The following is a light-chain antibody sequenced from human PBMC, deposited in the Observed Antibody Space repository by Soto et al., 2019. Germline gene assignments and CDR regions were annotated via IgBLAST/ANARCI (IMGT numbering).Light chain of an antibody. V-gene: IGLV1-47*01. CDR3: ATWDDSLV. J-gene: IGLJ2*01. CDR2: RNN. Sequence: QSVLTQPPSASGTPRQRVTISCSGSRSNIGSNYVYWYQQLPATAPKLVIYRNNQRPSGVPDRFSGSKSGTSASLAISGLRSEDEADYYCATWDDSLVFGGGTKLTVL. CDR1: RSNIGSNY.